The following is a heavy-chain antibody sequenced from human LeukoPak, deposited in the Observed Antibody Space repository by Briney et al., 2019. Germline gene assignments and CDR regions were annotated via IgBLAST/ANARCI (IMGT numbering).Heavy chain of an antibody. CDR3: ARGTEYSSRLGTFDY. CDR1: GFTFDDYG. CDR2: INWNGGST. J-gene: IGHJ4*02. Sequence: PGGSLRLSCAASGFTFDDYGMSWVRQAPGKGLEWVSGINWNGGSTGYADSVKGRFTISRDNAKSSLYLQMNSLRAEDTALYYCARGTEYSSRLGTFDYWGQGTLVTVSS. V-gene: IGHV3-20*04. D-gene: IGHD6-13*01.